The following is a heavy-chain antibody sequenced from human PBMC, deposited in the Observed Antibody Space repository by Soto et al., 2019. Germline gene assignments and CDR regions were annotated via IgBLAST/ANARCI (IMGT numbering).Heavy chain of an antibody. Sequence: SETLSLTCPVSGGSISSSSYYWGWIRQPPGKGLEWIGSIYYSGSTYYNPSLKSRVTISVDTSKNQFSLKLSSVTAADTAVYYCARRYSSSWYGEWGLVGYYYYGMDVWGQGTTVTVSS. V-gene: IGHV4-39*01. J-gene: IGHJ6*02. D-gene: IGHD6-13*01. CDR2: IYYSGST. CDR1: GGSISSSSYY. CDR3: ARRYSSSWYGEWGLVGYYYYGMDV.